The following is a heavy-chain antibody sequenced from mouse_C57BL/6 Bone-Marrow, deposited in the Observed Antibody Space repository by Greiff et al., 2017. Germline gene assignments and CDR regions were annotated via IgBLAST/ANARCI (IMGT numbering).Heavy chain of an antibody. V-gene: IGHV6-3*01. CDR1: GFTFSNYW. J-gene: IGHJ4*01. CDR2: ISLKSDNYAT. Sequence: EVQLVESGGGLVQPGGSMKLSCVASGFTFSNYWMNWVRPSPETGLEWVAQISLKSDNYATHYAESVKGRFTISRDDSKSSVYLQMNNLRAEDTGIYYCTGPNYDYAMDYWGQGTSVTVSS. D-gene: IGHD2-1*01. CDR3: TGPNYDYAMDY.